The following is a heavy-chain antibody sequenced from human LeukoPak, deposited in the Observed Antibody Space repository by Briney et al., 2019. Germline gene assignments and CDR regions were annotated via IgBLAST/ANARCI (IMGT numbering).Heavy chain of an antibody. CDR1: GFTFSSYG. CDR2: MSYDGSNK. J-gene: IGHJ4*02. D-gene: IGHD3-10*01. V-gene: IGHV3-30*18. CDR3: AKEGDYYGSGSYYYQDY. Sequence: PGRSLRLSCAASGFTFSSYGMHCVRQAPGKGLEWGAVMSYDGSNKYYAESVKGRFTISRDNSKNTLYLQMNSLRAEDTAVYYCAKEGDYYGSGSYYYQDYWGQGTLVTVSS.